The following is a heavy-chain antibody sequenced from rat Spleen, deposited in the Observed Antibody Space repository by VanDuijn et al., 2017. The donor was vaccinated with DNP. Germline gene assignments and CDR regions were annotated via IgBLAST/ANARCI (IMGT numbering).Heavy chain of an antibody. V-gene: IGHV5-7*01. D-gene: IGHD1-4*01. CDR1: GFTFSNYY. Sequence: EVQLVESGGGLVQPGRSLKLSCAALGFTFSNYYMAWVRQAPTKGLEWVATISQDGSDTYYRDSVKGRFTISRDNAKNTLYLQLNSLKSEDTAIYYWAGRPPPTRGPFDYWGQGVTVTVSS. J-gene: IGHJ2*01. CDR3: AGRPPPTRGPFDY. CDR2: ISQDGSDT.